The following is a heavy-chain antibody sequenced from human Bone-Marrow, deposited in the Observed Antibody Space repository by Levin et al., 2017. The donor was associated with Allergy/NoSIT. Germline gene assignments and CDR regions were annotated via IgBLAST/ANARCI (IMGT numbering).Heavy chain of an antibody. D-gene: IGHD1-26*01. J-gene: IGHJ4*02. CDR3: VRSSGGARYYFDY. Sequence: ASGPTLVKPTQTLTLTCTFSGFSLSTGGMCVSWIRQPPGKPLEWLALVDWEDEKYYSTSLKTRLTISKDTSKNQVVLTMTNMDPGDTATYYCVRSSGGARYYFDYWGQGTLATVSS. CDR2: VDWEDEK. V-gene: IGHV2-70*01. CDR1: GFSLSTGGMC.